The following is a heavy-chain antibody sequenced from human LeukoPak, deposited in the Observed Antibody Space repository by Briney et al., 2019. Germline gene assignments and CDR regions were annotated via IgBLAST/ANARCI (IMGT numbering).Heavy chain of an antibody. CDR2: ISGSGGST. CDR3: AKVKYDSSGYTSTVYFDY. CDR1: GFTFSSYA. V-gene: IGHV3-23*01. J-gene: IGHJ4*02. Sequence: GGSLRLSCAASGFTFSSYAMGWVSQAPGKGLEWASAISGSGGSTYYADSVKGRFTISRDNSKNTLYLQMNSLRAEDTAVYYCAKVKYDSSGYTSTVYFDYGGQGTLVTVSS. D-gene: IGHD3-22*01.